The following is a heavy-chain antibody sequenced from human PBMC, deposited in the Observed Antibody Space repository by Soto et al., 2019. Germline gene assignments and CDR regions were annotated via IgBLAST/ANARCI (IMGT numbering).Heavy chain of an antibody. CDR1: GGYFNNRETLNSYP. CDR2: ITHLFGTT. D-gene: IGHD3-16*01. Sequence: QVQLVQSGAEVKRPGSSVNVSCKASGGYFNNRETLNSYPISWVRQDPGQGLEWMGGITHLFGTTNYAQRFQGRVTITAFKSTSTTYLELNNVTSGDAAVYYCAKSWGGEIYYYYCAMDVWGQGTTVTVSS. V-gene: IGHV1-69*06. J-gene: IGHJ6*02. CDR3: AKSWGGEIYYYYCAMDV.